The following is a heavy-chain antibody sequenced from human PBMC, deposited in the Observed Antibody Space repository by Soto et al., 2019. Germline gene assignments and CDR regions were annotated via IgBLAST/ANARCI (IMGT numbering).Heavy chain of an antibody. CDR1: GFTFSSYA. V-gene: IGHV3-30-3*01. CDR3: ARASATAMAGFDY. J-gene: IGHJ4*02. D-gene: IGHD5-18*01. CDR2: ISYDGSNK. Sequence: GALRLSCAASGFTFSSYAMHWVRQAPGKGLEWVAVISYDGSNKYYADSVKGRFTISRDNSKNTLYLQMNSLRAEDTAVYYCARASATAMAGFDYWGQGTLVTVSS.